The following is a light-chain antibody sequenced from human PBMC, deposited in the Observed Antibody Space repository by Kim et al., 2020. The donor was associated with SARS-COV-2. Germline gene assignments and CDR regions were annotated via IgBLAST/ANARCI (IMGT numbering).Light chain of an antibody. CDR2: DNN. J-gene: IGLJ1*01. CDR3: GTWDNSLSAGYV. CDR1: SSNIGNNY. V-gene: IGLV1-51*01. Sequence: QKVTIYCSGSSSNIGNNYVSWYQQLPGTAPKLLIYDNNKRPSGIPDRFSGSKSGTSATLGITGLQTGDEADYYCGTWDNSLSAGYVFGTGTKVTVL.